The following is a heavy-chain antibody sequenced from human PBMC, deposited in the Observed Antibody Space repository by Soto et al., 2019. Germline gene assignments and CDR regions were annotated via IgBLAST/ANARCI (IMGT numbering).Heavy chain of an antibody. J-gene: IGHJ3*02. CDR2: LYDSGST. V-gene: IGHV4-39*02. CDR3: AKDSTSPGWLLLEGVFPGAFDS. CDR1: GGSISGSGYY. D-gene: IGHD3-3*01. Sequence: SEPLSLTCTVSGGSISGSGYYWGWIRQPPGKGLEWLGSLYDSGSTYYNPSLKSRVPISVDTSKNHCALKLISVTAWDTAGYYFAKDSTSPGWLLLEGVFPGAFDSGDQGTMVT.